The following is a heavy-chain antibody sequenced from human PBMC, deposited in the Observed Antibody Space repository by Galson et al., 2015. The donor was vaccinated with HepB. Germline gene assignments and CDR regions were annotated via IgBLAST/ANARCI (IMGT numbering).Heavy chain of an antibody. CDR3: AREGYGGNSGGDFDY. Sequence: TLSLTCTVPGGSISSGGYYWSWIRQHPGKGLEWIGYIYYSGSTYYNPSLKSRVTISVDTSKNQFSLKLSSVTAADTAVYYCAREGYGGNSGGDFDYWGQGTLVTVSS. V-gene: IGHV4-31*03. D-gene: IGHD4-23*01. CDR2: IYYSGST. CDR1: GGSISSGGYY. J-gene: IGHJ4*02.